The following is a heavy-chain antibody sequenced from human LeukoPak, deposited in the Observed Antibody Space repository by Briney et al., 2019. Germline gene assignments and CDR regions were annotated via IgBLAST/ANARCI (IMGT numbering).Heavy chain of an antibody. D-gene: IGHD3-3*01. J-gene: IGHJ4*02. CDR1: GYTFSGYY. CDR3: AKGFYDFWSGLSSPPFDY. Sequence: GASVKVSCKASGYTFSGYYMHWVRQAPGQGLEWMGWINPNSGGTNFAQKFQGRVTMTRDTSISTAYMELSRLRSDDTAVYYCAKGFYDFWSGLSSPPFDYWGQGTLVTVSS. CDR2: INPNSGGT. V-gene: IGHV1-2*02.